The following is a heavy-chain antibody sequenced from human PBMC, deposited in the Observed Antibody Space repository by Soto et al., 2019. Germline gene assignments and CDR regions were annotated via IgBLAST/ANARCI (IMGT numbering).Heavy chain of an antibody. D-gene: IGHD5-18*01. Sequence: SLRLSCAASGFTFSSYGMHWVRQAPGKGLEWVAVISYDGSNKYYADSVKGRFTISRYNSKNTLYLQMKSLRAEDTAVYYCAKERDTLAYDYWGQGTLVTVSS. CDR2: ISYDGSNK. V-gene: IGHV3-30*18. CDR3: AKERDTLAYDY. CDR1: GFTFSSYG. J-gene: IGHJ4*02.